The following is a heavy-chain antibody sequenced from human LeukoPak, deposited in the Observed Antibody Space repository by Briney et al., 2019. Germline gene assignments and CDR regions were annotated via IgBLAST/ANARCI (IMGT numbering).Heavy chain of an antibody. J-gene: IGHJ4*02. Sequence: GESLKISCKSSGYSFTSYWIGWVRQMPGKGLEWMGIIYPGDSDTRYSPSFQGQVTISADKSISTAYLQWSSLKASDTAIHYCARRLHDFWSFDYWGQGTLVTVSS. V-gene: IGHV5-51*01. CDR2: IYPGDSDT. CDR3: ARRLHDFWSFDY. CDR1: GYSFTSYW. D-gene: IGHD3-3*01.